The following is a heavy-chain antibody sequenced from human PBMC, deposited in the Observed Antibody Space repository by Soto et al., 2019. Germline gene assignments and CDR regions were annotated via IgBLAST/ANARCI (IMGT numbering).Heavy chain of an antibody. CDR3: ARELERHNYYYGMDV. J-gene: IGHJ6*02. CDR2: IVPILGTS. CDR1: GGTFTSYA. D-gene: IGHD1-1*01. V-gene: IGHV1-69*01. Sequence: QVPLVQSGAEVKKPGSSVKVSCKASGGTFTSYAVVWVRQAPGQGLEWMGGIVPILGTSKYAQRFQDRVSLTADGSWSTVYMELSSLRYDDTAIYYCARELERHNYYYGMDVWGQGTTVTVSS.